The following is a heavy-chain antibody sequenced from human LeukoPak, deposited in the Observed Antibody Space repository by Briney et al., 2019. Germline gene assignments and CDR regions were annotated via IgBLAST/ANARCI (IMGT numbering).Heavy chain of an antibody. CDR1: GGSISSSSYY. J-gene: IGHJ5*02. Sequence: SETLSLTCTVSGGSISSSSYYWGWIRQPPGKGLEWIGSLYYTGNTYYNPSLKSRVTISVDTSKNQFSLKVNSVTAADTAVYYCARHYYYGPGSYFGFDPWGQGTLVTVSS. CDR2: LYYTGNT. V-gene: IGHV4-39*01. D-gene: IGHD3-10*01. CDR3: ARHYYYGPGSYFGFDP.